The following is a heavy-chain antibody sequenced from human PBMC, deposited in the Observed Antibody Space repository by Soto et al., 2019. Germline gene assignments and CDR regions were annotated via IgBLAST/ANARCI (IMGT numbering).Heavy chain of an antibody. Sequence: LRLSWVASGFTLSHYVMSWVRQVPGKGLEWVSSISDGGERTDYRDSVRGRFTISRDNARVTLHLQMNSLSVYDTAPYFCARDRSPDFGLDVCGQGTTVTVCS. V-gene: IGHV3-23*01. CDR1: GFTLSHYV. CDR3: ARDRSPDFGLDV. CDR2: ISDGGERT. J-gene: IGHJ6*02. D-gene: IGHD3-3*01.